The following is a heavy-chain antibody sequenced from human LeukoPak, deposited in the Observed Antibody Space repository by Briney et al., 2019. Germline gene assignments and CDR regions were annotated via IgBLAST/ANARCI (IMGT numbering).Heavy chain of an antibody. V-gene: IGHV3-7*02. D-gene: IGHD6-19*01. CDR1: GFTFSSYW. CDR2: IKQDGSEK. CDR3: TTVQMWLAQALGY. J-gene: IGHJ4*02. Sequence: RGSLRLSCAASGFTFSSYWMSWVRQAPGKGLEWVANIKQDGSEKSYVDSVKGRFTISRDNAKNSLYLQMDSLRAEDTAVYYCTTVQMWLAQALGYWGQGSLVTVSS.